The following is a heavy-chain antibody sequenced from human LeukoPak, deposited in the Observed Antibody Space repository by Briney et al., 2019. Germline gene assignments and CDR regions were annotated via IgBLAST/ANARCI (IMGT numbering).Heavy chain of an antibody. J-gene: IGHJ6*03. D-gene: IGHD2-8*02. V-gene: IGHV4-59*01. CDR2: VYHNGRT. CDR3: ARRRAESSGPSFYYFYMDV. Sequence: SETLSLTCSVSGGSISGYYWSWIRQLPGERLEWIGFVYHNGRTTYNPSLESRVTISVDTSRNQVSLNLRFVTAADTALYFCARRRAESSGPSFYYFYMDVWGKGTTVSVSS. CDR1: GGSISGYY.